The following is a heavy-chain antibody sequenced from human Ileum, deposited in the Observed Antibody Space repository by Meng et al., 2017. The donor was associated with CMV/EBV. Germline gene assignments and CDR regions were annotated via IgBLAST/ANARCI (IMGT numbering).Heavy chain of an antibody. J-gene: IGHJ4*02. CDR2: INYSGST. CDR3: ARDMTNRWFYY. CDR1: ADSIKINTHF. D-gene: IGHD4-11*01. Sequence: QVQLHESGPGVVKPSETLSLTCTVSADSIKINTHFWAWIRQPPGQGLEWIGTINYSGSTYYNPSLRSRVTLSVDTSKNQFSLKLSYVTAADTAMYYCARDMTNRWFYYWGQGILVTVSS. V-gene: IGHV4-39*07.